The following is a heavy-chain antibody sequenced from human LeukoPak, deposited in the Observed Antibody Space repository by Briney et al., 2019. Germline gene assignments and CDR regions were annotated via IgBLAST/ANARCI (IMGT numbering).Heavy chain of an antibody. Sequence: GGSLRLSCAASGFTFSSYGMHWVRQAPGKGLERVAVIWYDGSNKYYADAVKGRFTISRDNSKNTLYLQMNSLRAEDTAVYYCAKDFTVGYYYDSSGLNFDYWGQGTLVTVSS. V-gene: IGHV3-33*06. CDR2: IWYDGSNK. CDR3: AKDFTVGYYYDSSGLNFDY. D-gene: IGHD3-22*01. J-gene: IGHJ4*02. CDR1: GFTFSSYG.